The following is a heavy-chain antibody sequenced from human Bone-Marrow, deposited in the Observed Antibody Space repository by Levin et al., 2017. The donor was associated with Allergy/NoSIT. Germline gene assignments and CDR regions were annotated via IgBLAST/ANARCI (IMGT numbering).Heavy chain of an antibody. CDR2: ISHDGGDD. D-gene: IGHD2-15*01. CDR3: AKFGRSVLEPQRP. J-gene: IGHJ5*02. CDR1: GFTFSLYG. V-gene: IGHV3-30*18. Sequence: GESLKISCVASGFTFSLYGMHWVRQAPGKGLEWLAVISHDGGDDYYADSVKGRFTISRDNSKNTLYLQMNSLRPDDTAVYYCAKFGRSVLEPQRPWGQGALVTVSS.